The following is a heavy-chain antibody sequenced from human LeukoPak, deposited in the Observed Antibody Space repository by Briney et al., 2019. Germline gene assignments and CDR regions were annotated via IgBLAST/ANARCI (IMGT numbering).Heavy chain of an antibody. V-gene: IGHV3-53*01. CDR2: IYSGGTT. J-gene: IGHJ4*02. CDR1: GFTVSSNY. D-gene: IGHD3-22*01. Sequence: GGSLRLSCAASGFTVSSNYMTWVRQAPGKGLEWVSVIYSGGTTYYADSVKGRFTISRDNSKNTLYLQMNSLRAEDTAVYYCARDGYVSNGYEGYWGQGTLVTVSS. CDR3: ARDGYVSNGYEGY.